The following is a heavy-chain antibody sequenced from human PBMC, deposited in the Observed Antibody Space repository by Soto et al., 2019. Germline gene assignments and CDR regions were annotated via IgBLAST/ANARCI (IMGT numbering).Heavy chain of an antibody. Sequence: GASVKVSCKVSGYTLTELSMHWVRQAPGKGLEWMGGFDPEDGKTIYAQKFQGRVTMTEDTSTDTAYMELSSLRSEDTAVYYCATSVSCSGGSCQDYWGQGTLVTVSS. CDR3: ATSVSCSGGSCQDY. J-gene: IGHJ4*02. CDR2: FDPEDGKT. V-gene: IGHV1-24*01. D-gene: IGHD2-15*01. CDR1: GYTLTELS.